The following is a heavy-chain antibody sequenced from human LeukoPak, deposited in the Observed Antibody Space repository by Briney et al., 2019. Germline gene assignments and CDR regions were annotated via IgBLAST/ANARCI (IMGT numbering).Heavy chain of an antibody. V-gene: IGHV3-23*01. CDR3: ARGGHTSSSRRNFFDH. CDR2: ISGSGGST. Sequence: GGSLRLSCAASGFTFSSYAMSWVRQAPGKGLEWVSAISGSGGSTYYADSVKGRFTLSRDNSKNTVYLQMHSLRAEETAVYYCARGGHTSSSRRNFFDHWGQGTLVTVSS. CDR1: GFTFSSYA. D-gene: IGHD6-6*01. J-gene: IGHJ4*02.